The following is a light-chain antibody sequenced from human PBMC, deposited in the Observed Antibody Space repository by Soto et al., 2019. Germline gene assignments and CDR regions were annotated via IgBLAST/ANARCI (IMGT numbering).Light chain of an antibody. J-gene: IGKJ4*01. CDR3: QQRSDWPST. CDR2: DAS. Sequence: EIVLTQSPATLSLSPGERATLSCRASQSVSRYLAWYQQKPGQAPRLLIYDASNRATGIPARFSGSGSGTDFTRTISSLEPEDVAVEYGQQRSDWPSTFGGGTKVQIK. CDR1: QSVSRY. V-gene: IGKV3-11*01.